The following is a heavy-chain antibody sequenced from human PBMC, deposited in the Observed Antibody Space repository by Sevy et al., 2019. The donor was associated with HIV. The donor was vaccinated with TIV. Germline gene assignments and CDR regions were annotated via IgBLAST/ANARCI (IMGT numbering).Heavy chain of an antibody. V-gene: IGHV3-33*01. J-gene: IGHJ4*02. CDR1: GFSFSKYG. D-gene: IGHD3-22*01. Sequence: GETLKISCAASGFSFSKYGMHWVRQAPGKGLEWVALIWYDGSSEYYADSVKGRFTISRDNSNNTLYLQVNSLRAEDTAVYYCVRGADYYDRGGANCDSWGQGTLVTVSS. CDR3: VRGADYYDRGGANCDS. CDR2: IWYDGSSE.